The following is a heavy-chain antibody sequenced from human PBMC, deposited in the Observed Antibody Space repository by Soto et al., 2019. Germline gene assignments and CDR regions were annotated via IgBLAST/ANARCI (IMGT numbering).Heavy chain of an antibody. CDR3: ATHPMATLTYYSGMDV. J-gene: IGHJ6*02. D-gene: IGHD5-12*01. CDR1: GGTFSSYA. V-gene: IGHV1-69*14. Sequence: QVQLVQSGAEVKKPGSSVRVSCKASGGTFSSYAISWVRQAPGQGLEWMGGIIPIFDTADYAQKFQGRVTITADKSTSTAYVELRSLRSEDTAVYYCATHPMATLTYYSGMDVWGQGTTVTVSS. CDR2: IIPIFDTA.